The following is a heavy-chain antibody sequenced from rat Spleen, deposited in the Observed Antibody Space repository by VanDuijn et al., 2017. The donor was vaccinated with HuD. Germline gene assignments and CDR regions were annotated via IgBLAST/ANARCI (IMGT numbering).Heavy chain of an antibody. D-gene: IGHD1-9*01. J-gene: IGHJ2*01. CDR1: GFTFSNYY. CDR3: TTRDYGYNY. V-gene: IGHV5-20*01. Sequence: EVQLVESGGGLVLPGRSMKLSCAASGFTFSNYYMAWVRQAPTKGLEWVASISYDGSSTYYRDSVKGRFTISRDNAKSTLYLQMDSLRSEDTATYYCTTRDYGYNYWGQGVMVTVSS. CDR2: ISYDGSST.